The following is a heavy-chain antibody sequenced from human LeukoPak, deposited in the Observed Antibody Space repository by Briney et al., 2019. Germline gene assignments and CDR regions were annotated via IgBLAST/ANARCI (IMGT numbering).Heavy chain of an antibody. Sequence: PSETLSLTCAVSGGSISSSNWWSWVRQPPGKGLEWIGEIYHSGSINYKSSLKSRVTISVDKSKNQFSLKLSSVTAAGTAVYYCARSSEGRYYYDSSGFSYYYYYMDVWGKGTTVTISS. V-gene: IGHV4-4*02. CDR3: ARSSEGRYYYDSSGFSYYYYYMDV. CDR2: IYHSGSI. J-gene: IGHJ6*03. D-gene: IGHD3-22*01. CDR1: GGSISSSNW.